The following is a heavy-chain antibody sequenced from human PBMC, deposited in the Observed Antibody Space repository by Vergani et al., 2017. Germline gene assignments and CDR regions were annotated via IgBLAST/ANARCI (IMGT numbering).Heavy chain of an antibody. CDR2: IRGDGGST. J-gene: IGHJ4*02. CDR3: ATELSTSQHGGAFDY. Sequence: EVQLVESGGVVVQPGGSLRLSCAASGFPFDDYAMHWVRQAPGKGLEGVSLIRGDGGSTYYADSVKGRFTISRDNSKNSLYLQMNSLRAEDTALYYCATELSTSQHGGAFDYWGQGTLVTVSS. D-gene: IGHD1-14*01. V-gene: IGHV3-43D*03. CDR1: GFPFDDYA.